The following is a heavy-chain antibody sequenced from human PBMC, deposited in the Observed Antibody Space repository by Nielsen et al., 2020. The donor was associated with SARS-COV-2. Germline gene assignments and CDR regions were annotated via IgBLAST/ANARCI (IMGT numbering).Heavy chain of an antibody. CDR2: ISYDGSNK. Sequence: GESLKISCAASGFTFSSYAMSWVRQAPGKGLEWVAVISYDGSNKYYADSVKGRFTISRDNSKNTLYLQMNSLRAEDTAVYYCAKAQIAAAGCDYWGQGTLVTVSS. CDR1: GFTFSSYA. CDR3: AKAQIAAAGCDY. J-gene: IGHJ4*02. V-gene: IGHV3-30*18. D-gene: IGHD6-13*01.